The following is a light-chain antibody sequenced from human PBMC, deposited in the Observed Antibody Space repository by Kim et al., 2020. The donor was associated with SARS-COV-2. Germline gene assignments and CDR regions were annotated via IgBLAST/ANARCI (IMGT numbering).Light chain of an antibody. CDR3: QQLNSYPLT. CDR2: AAS. CDR1: QGISSY. Sequence: DIQLTQSPSSLSASVGDRVTITCRASQGISSYLAWYQQKPGKAPKPLISAASTLQSGVPSRFSGSESGTEFTLTISSLQPEDVATYYCQQLNSYPLTFGGGTKVDIK. J-gene: IGKJ4*01. V-gene: IGKV1-9*01.